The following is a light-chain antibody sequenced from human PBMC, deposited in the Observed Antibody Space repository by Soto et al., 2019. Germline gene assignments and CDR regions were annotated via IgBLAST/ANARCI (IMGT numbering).Light chain of an antibody. Sequence: QSVLTQPASVSGSPGQSITISCTGTSSDVGGYNYVSWYQQQPGKAPKLMIYDVSNRPSGVSNRFSGSKSGNTASLTISGLQAEDEADYYCSSYTSSSTFYVFGTGTKSPS. V-gene: IGLV2-14*01. CDR1: SSDVGGYNY. CDR3: SSYTSSSTFYV. CDR2: DVS. J-gene: IGLJ1*01.